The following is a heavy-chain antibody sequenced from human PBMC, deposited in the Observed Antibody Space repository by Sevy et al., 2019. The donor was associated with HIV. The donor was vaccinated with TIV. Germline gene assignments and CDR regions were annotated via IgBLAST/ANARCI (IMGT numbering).Heavy chain of an antibody. CDR1: GFTFSSHW. CDR3: ATDVGYCSGGNCYESGWLDP. J-gene: IGHJ5*02. D-gene: IGHD2-15*01. CDR2: INSVGSCT. V-gene: IGHV3-74*01. Sequence: GGSLRLSCAASGFTFSSHWMHWVRQDPGKGLVWVARINSVGSCTSYADSVKARFTISRDNAKNTLYLQMNSLRVEDTALYYCATDVGYCSGGNCYESGWLDPWGQGTLVTVSS.